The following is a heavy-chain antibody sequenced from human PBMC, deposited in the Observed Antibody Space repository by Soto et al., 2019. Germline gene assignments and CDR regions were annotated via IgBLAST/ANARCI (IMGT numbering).Heavy chain of an antibody. Sequence: LRLSCAASGFTFSSRWMHWVRQDPGKGLQWVSRIRHDGADSNYADFVGGRFTISRDNTKNTLHLQMNSLRAEDTAVYFCAADLVDGSGSLGHWGQGTLVTVSS. J-gene: IGHJ4*02. CDR3: AADLVDGSGSLGH. CDR1: GFTFSSRW. V-gene: IGHV3-74*01. D-gene: IGHD3-10*01. CDR2: IRHDGADS.